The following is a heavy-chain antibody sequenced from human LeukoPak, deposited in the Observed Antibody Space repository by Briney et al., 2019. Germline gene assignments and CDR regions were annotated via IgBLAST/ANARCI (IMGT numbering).Heavy chain of an antibody. CDR3: ARDRGPPKGSSPFDP. Sequence: ASVKVSCKASGYTFTSYGISWVRQAPGQGLEWRGWISAYNGNTNYAQKLQGRVTMTTDTSTSTAYMELRSLRSDDTAVYSCARDRGPPKGSSPFDPWGQGTLVTVSS. J-gene: IGHJ5*02. D-gene: IGHD2-2*01. CDR2: ISAYNGNT. V-gene: IGHV1-18*01. CDR1: GYTFTSYG.